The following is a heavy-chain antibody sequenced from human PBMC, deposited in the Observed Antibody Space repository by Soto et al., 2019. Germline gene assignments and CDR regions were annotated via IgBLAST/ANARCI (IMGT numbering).Heavy chain of an antibody. CDR1: GYTFTGYY. D-gene: IGHD3-22*01. J-gene: IGHJ4*02. CDR2: INPNTRVT. CDR3: ARAFPNYDSSRHY. V-gene: IGHV1-2*02. Sequence: ASVKVSCKASGYTFTGYYIHWGRQAPGQGLDWIGWINPNTRVTKYSQNFQGRVTLTRDTSISTAYMELSSLKSDDTAIYYCARAFPNYDSSRHYWGQGTLVTVYS.